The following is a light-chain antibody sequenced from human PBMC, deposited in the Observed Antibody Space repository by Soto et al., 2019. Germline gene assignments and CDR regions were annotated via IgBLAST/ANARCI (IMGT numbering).Light chain of an antibody. CDR1: RSISNY. CDR2: KAS. V-gene: IGKV1-39*01. Sequence: DIQMTQSPSSLSASVGDRVTITCRASRSISNYLNWYQQKPGKAPNLLIYKASTLKSGVPSRFSGSGSGTEFTLTITSLQPEDFAFYYCQQSYVTPPITFGQGTRLEIK. J-gene: IGKJ5*01. CDR3: QQSYVTPPIT.